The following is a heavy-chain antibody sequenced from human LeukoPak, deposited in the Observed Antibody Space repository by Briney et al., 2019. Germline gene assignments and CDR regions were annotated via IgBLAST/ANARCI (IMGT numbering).Heavy chain of an antibody. CDR3: ARAIRYQLLSDY. Sequence: ASVKVSCKASGYTFTSYDINWVRQAPGQGLDWMGWMNPNSANTGFAQKFQGRAAITRDTSTATAYLELSSLTSEDTAVYYCARAIRYQLLSDYWGQGTLVTVSS. D-gene: IGHD2-2*01. J-gene: IGHJ4*02. CDR2: MNPNSANT. CDR1: GYTFTSYD. V-gene: IGHV1-8*01.